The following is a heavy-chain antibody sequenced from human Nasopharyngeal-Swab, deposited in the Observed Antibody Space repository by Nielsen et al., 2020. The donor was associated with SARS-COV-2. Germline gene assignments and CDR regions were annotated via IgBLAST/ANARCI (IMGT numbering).Heavy chain of an antibody. J-gene: IGHJ4*02. V-gene: IGHV4-34*01. Sequence: SETLSLTCAVYGGSFSGYYWSWIRQPPGKGLEWIGEINHSGSTNYNPSLKSRVTISVDTSKNQFSLKLSSVTAADTAVYYCARDEGCFDYWGQGTLVTVSS. CDR1: GGSFSGYY. CDR2: INHSGST. CDR3: ARDEGCFDY. D-gene: IGHD2-15*01.